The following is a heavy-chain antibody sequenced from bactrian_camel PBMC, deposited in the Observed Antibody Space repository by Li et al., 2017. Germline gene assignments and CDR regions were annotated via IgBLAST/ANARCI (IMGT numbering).Heavy chain of an antibody. Sequence: QVQLVESGGGSVQPGGSLRLSCVASGDTIDRYCMTWFRQGPGKERVPVASIDKDDSATYTDSVKDRFTISRDNAKNTVYLELNNAQPEDTAMYYCAADTIGRCGDNYNYWGQGTQVTVS. CDR3: AADTIGRCGDNYNY. CDR1: GDTIDRYC. V-gene: IGHV3S6*01. CDR2: IDKDDSAT. J-gene: IGHJ4*01.